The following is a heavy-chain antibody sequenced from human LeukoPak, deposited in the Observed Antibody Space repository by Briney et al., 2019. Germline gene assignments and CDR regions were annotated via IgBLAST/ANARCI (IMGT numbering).Heavy chain of an antibody. CDR3: ARGYCTSTNCNNWFDP. V-gene: IGHV3-66*01. D-gene: IGHD2-2*01. CDR2: IYSGGST. CDR1: EFSVGSNY. Sequence: GGSLRLSCAASEFSVGSNYMTWVRQAPGKGLEWVSLIYSGGSTYYADSVKGRFTISRDNSRNVLYLQMNSLRADDAAIYYCARGYCTSTNCNNWFDPWGQGALVTVSS. J-gene: IGHJ5*02.